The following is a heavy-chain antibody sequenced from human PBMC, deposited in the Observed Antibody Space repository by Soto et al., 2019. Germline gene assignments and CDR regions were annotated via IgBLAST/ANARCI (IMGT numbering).Heavy chain of an antibody. V-gene: IGHV3-74*01. CDR1: GFTFSSYW. CDR3: ARVRMSGDFDI. D-gene: IGHD4-17*01. J-gene: IGHJ3*02. CDR2: INNDGSST. Sequence: EVQLVESGGDLVQPGGSLRLSCAASGFTFSSYWMHWVRQAPGKGLVWVSHINNDGSSTSYADSVKGRFTISRDNAKNTLYLQMNSLRAEDTAVYYCARVRMSGDFDIWGQGTMVTVSS.